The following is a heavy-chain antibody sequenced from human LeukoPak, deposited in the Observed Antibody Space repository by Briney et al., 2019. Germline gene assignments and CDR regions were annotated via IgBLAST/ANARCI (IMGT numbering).Heavy chain of an antibody. J-gene: IGHJ3*02. D-gene: IGHD3-10*01. CDR2: LDGGGHDR. CDR1: GFTFSSSA. CDR3: ATGRGVIPLGDI. V-gene: IGHV3-23*01. Sequence: PGGSPRLSCAASGFTFSSSAMTWVRQAPGKGLEWVSSLDGGGHDRYYADSVRGRFTISRDNSKNTLYLQMNSLRAEDTALYYCATGRGVIPLGDIWGQGTMVTVSS.